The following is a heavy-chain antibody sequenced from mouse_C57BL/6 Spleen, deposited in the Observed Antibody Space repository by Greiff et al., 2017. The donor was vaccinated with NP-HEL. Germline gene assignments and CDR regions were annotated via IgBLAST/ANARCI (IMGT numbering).Heavy chain of an antibody. CDR3: ARRGLRGGYYFDY. D-gene: IGHD2-4*01. Sequence: QVQLQQPGAELVRPGSSVKLSCKASGYTFTSYWMHWVKQRPIQGLEWIGNIDPSDSETHYNQKFKDKATLTVDKSSSTAYMQLSSLTSEDSAVYYCARRGLRGGYYFDYWGQGTTLTVSS. J-gene: IGHJ2*01. CDR1: GYTFTSYW. V-gene: IGHV1-52*01. CDR2: IDPSDSET.